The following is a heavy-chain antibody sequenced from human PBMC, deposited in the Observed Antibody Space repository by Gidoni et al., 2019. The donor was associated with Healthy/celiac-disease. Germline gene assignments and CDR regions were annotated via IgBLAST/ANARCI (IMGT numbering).Heavy chain of an antibody. J-gene: IGHJ6*02. CDR2: ISYDGSNK. CDR1: GFTFSSYG. V-gene: IGHV3-30*03. Sequence: QVQLVESGGGVVQPGRSLRLSCAASGFTFSSYGMHWVRQAPGKGLEWVAVISYDGSNKYYADSVKGRFTISRDNSKNTLYLQMNSLRAEDTAVYYCAGGGYYDSSGYCNYYYYGMDVWGQGTTVTVSS. CDR3: AGGGYYDSSGYCNYYYYGMDV. D-gene: IGHD3-22*01.